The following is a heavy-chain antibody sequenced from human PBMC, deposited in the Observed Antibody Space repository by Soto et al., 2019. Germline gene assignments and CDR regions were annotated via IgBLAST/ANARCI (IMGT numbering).Heavy chain of an antibody. CDR3: ARSTFIHDGGHFDY. CDR2: IDWDDDK. D-gene: IGHD3-16*01. V-gene: IGHV2-70*04. CDR1: GFSLSTSGMR. J-gene: IGHJ4*02. Sequence: SGPTLVNPTQTLTLTCTFSGFSLSTSGMRVSWIRQPPGKALEWLARIDWDDDKFYSTSLKTRLTISKDTSKNQVVLTMTNMDPVDTATYYCARSTFIHDGGHFDYWGQGTLVTVSS.